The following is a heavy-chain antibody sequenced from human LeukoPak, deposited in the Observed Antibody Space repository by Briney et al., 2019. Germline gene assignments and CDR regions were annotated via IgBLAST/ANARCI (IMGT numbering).Heavy chain of an antibody. J-gene: IGHJ4*02. CDR1: AGSISSVSYY. D-gene: IGHD4-23*01. Sequence: SETLSLTCTVSAGSISSVSYYWGWIRQPPGKGLEWIGSIYYSGNTYYNPSLKSRVTISVDTSKNQFSLKVTSVTAADTAVYYCARDLGLTHLDYWGQGTLVTVSS. CDR3: ARDLGLTHLDY. CDR2: IYYSGNT. V-gene: IGHV4-39*07.